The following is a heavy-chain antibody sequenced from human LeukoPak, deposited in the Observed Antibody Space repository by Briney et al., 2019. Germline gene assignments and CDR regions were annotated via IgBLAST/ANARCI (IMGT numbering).Heavy chain of an antibody. Sequence: SEALSLTCTVSGGSISSYYWSWIRQPAGKGLEWIGRIYTSGSTNYNPSLKSRVTMSVDTSKNQFSLKLSSVTAEDTAVYYCARDNSPYYYDSSGYSFDYWGQGTLVTVSS. J-gene: IGHJ4*02. D-gene: IGHD3-22*01. V-gene: IGHV4-4*07. CDR1: GGSISSYY. CDR3: ARDNSPYYYDSSGYSFDY. CDR2: IYTSGST.